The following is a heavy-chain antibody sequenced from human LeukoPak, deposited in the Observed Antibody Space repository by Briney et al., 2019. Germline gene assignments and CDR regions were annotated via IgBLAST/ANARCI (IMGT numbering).Heavy chain of an antibody. V-gene: IGHV4-34*01. D-gene: IGHD6-19*01. CDR3: ARRGSSGWSNNWFDP. CDR1: GGSFSGYY. CDR2: INHSGST. J-gene: IGHJ5*02. Sequence: PSETLSLTCAVYGGSFSGYYWSWIRQPPGKGLEWIGEINHSGSTNYNPSLKSRVTISVDTSKNQFSLKVSSVTAADTAVYYCARRGSSGWSNNWFDPWGQGTLVTVSS.